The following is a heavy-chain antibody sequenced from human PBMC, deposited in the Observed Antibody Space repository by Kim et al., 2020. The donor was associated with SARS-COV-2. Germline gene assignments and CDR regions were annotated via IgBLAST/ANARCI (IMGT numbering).Heavy chain of an antibody. CDR1: GFTFSTYA. V-gene: IGHV3-23*01. CDR2: ITGSGGNT. Sequence: GGSLRLSCAVSGFTFSTYAMSWVRQAPGKGLEWVSGITGSGGNTYYADSVKGRFTISRDNSENTLYLQMNSLRAEDTAVYFCAKLRGGSGSAQNYWGQGTLVTVSS. CDR3: AKLRGGSGSAQNY. D-gene: IGHD3-16*01. J-gene: IGHJ4*02.